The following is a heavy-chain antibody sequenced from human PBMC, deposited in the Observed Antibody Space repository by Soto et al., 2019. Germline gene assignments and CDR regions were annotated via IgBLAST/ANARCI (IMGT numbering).Heavy chain of an antibody. D-gene: IGHD3-22*01. CDR3: ARARVIRDYYFDY. J-gene: IGHJ4*02. V-gene: IGHV3-74*01. CDR1: GFTFSSYW. Sequence: GGSLRLSCADSGFTFSSYWMHWVRQAPGKGLVWVSRINSDGSSTSYADSVKGRFTISRDNAKNTLYLQMNSLRAEDTAVYYCARARVIRDYYFDYWGQGTLVTVSS. CDR2: INSDGSST.